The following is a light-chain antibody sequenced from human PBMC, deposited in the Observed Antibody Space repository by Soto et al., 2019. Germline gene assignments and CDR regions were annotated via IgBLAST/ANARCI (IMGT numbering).Light chain of an antibody. CDR1: QSVSSN. Sequence: EIVMTQSPATLSVSPGERATLSCRASQSVSSNLAWYQQKPGQAPRLLIYGASTRATGIPARFSGSGSGTEFPLTISSLQSEDFAVYYCQQYNNWPRALTFGGGTKVEIK. CDR3: QQYNNWPRALT. V-gene: IGKV3-15*01. J-gene: IGKJ4*01. CDR2: GAS.